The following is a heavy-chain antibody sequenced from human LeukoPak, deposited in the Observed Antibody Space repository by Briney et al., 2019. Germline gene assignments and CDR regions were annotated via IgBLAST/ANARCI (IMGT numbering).Heavy chain of an antibody. J-gene: IGHJ5*02. V-gene: IGHV4-59*08. D-gene: IGHD6-13*01. CDR3: ARSEGIAAAGTGYNWFDP. CDR2: IYYSGST. Sequence: PSETLSLTCTVSGGSISSYYWSWIRQPPGKGLEWTGYIYYSGSTNYNPSLKSRVTISVDTSKNQFSLKLSSVTAADTAVYYCARSEGIAAAGTGYNWFDPWGQGTLVTVSS. CDR1: GGSISSYY.